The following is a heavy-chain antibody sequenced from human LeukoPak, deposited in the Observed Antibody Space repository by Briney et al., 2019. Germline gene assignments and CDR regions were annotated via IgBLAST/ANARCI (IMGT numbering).Heavy chain of an antibody. V-gene: IGHV1-18*01. Sequence: SVKLSCKASGYTFISYGISWVRQAPGQGLGWMGWISGYNGNTKYAQNAQGRVTMTKDTSTSTAYMELTSLRSDDTAVYYCARNYDVIPAAGNGMDVWGQGTTVAVS. J-gene: IGHJ6*02. CDR1: GYTFISYG. D-gene: IGHD3-3*01. CDR3: ARNYDVIPAAGNGMDV. CDR2: ISGYNGNT.